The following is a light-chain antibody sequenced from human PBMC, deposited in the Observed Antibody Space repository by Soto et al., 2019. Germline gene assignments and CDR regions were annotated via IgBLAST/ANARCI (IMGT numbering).Light chain of an antibody. J-gene: IGKJ4*01. CDR3: QQYYTTPLT. V-gene: IGKV4-1*01. CDR1: QSVLSSSNNKNY. Sequence: DIVMTQSPDSRAVSLGERATIKCKSSQSVLSSSNNKNYLAWYQQTPGQPPKLLISWASTRASGVPDRFSGSGSGTDFTLTISSLQSADVAVYYCQQYYTTPLTFGGGTKVEIK. CDR2: WAS.